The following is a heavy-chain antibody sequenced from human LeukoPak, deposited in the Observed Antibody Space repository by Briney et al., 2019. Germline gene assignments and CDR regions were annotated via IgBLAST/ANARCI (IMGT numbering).Heavy chain of an antibody. V-gene: IGHV3-30*02. CDR2: IRYDGSNK. CDR3: AKEAVYDSSGYYLSNWFDP. J-gene: IGHJ5*02. CDR1: GFTFSSYG. Sequence: PGGSLRLSCAASGFTFSSYGMHWVRQAPGKGLEWVAFIRYDGSNKYYADCVKGRFTISRDNSKNTLYLQMNSLRAEDTAVYYCAKEAVYDSSGYYLSNWFDPWGQGTLVTVSS. D-gene: IGHD3-22*01.